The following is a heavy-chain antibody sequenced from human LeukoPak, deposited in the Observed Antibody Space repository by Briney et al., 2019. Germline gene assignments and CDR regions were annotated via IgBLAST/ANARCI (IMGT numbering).Heavy chain of an antibody. Sequence: ASVKVSCKASGYTFTGYYMHWVRQAPGQGLEWMGWINPNSGGTNYAQKFQGRVTMTRDTSISTAYMELSRLRSDDTAVYYCARISDIVVVPAAPHFDYWGQGTLVTVSS. CDR1: GYTFTGYY. J-gene: IGHJ4*02. D-gene: IGHD2-2*01. V-gene: IGHV1-2*02. CDR2: INPNSGGT. CDR3: ARISDIVVVPAAPHFDY.